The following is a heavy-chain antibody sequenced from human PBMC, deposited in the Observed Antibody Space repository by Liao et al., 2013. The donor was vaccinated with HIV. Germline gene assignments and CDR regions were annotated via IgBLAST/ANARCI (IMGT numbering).Heavy chain of an antibody. V-gene: IGHV4-59*12. J-gene: IGHJ4*02. D-gene: IGHD3-3*01. CDR3: ARGKKLRSGLNDY. CDR1: GGSISSYY. Sequence: QVQLQESGPGLVKPSETLSLTCTVSGGSISSYYWSWIRQPPGKGLEWIGYIYYSGSTNYNPSLKSRVTISVDRSKNQFSLKLSSVTAADTAVYYCARGKKLRSGLNDYWGQGTLVTVSS. CDR2: IYYSGST.